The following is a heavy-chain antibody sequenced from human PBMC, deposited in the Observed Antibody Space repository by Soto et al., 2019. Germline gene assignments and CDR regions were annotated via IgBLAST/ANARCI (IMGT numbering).Heavy chain of an antibody. CDR2: VIPIFGTA. CDR1: RDTFSTYA. J-gene: IGHJ6*02. V-gene: IGHV1-69*13. Sequence: GASVQLSFKASRDTFSTYAITWVRHAPGQGREGMGGVIPIFGTANFAQKFQGRVTITADEFTSTAYMELSSLRSEDTAVYSCARGRDGYEYLSYYYYYGMDVWGQGTTVTVSS. D-gene: IGHD3-22*01. CDR3: ARGRDGYEYLSYYYYYGMDV.